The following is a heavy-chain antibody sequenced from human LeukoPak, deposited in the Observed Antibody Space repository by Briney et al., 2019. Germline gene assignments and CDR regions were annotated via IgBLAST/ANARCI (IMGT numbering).Heavy chain of an antibody. D-gene: IGHD1-26*01. J-gene: IGHJ3*02. CDR3: AKDLISGDNAFDI. V-gene: IGHV3-23*01. CDR2: ISGSGGST. CDR1: GFTFSSYA. Sequence: PGGSLRLSCAASGFTFSSYAMSWVRQAPGKGLEWVSVISGSGGSTYHADSVKGRFTISRDNSKNTLYLQMNSLRAEDTAVYYCAKDLISGDNAFDIWGQGTMVTVSS.